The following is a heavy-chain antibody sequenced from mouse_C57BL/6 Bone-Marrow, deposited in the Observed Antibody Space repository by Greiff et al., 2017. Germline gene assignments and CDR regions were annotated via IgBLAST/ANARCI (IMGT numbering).Heavy chain of an antibody. CDR2: ISDGGSYT. CDR1: GFTFSSYA. J-gene: IGHJ3*01. Sequence: DVKLQESGGGLVKPGGSLKLSCAASGFTFSSYAMSWVRQTPEKRLEWVATISDGGSYTYYPDNVKGRFTISRDNAKNNLYLQMSHLKSEDTAMYYCARVFAYWGQGTLVTVSA. V-gene: IGHV5-4*03. CDR3: ARVFAY.